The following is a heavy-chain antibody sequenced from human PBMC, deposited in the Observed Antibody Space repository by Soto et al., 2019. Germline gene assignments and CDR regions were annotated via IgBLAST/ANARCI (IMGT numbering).Heavy chain of an antibody. J-gene: IGHJ6*02. CDR3: VKSARMTAVLKYYYGMDL. V-gene: IGHV3-30*18. CDR1: EFTFSSNG. CDR2: ISGDGNKS. Sequence: PGGSLRLSCAASEFTFSSNGLPWVRQAARQGLEWVAEISGDGNKSDYTHYLKGRITISRNNSKNMIHLQMNNLRPEDTAVYYCVKSARMTAVLKYYYGMDLWGQGTTVTVSS. D-gene: IGHD2-2*01.